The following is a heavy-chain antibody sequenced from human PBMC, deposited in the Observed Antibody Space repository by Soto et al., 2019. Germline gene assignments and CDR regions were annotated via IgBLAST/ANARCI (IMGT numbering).Heavy chain of an antibody. CDR3: ARGIAAAVNWFDP. CDR2: IYYSGST. V-gene: IGHV4-59*01. CDR1: GGSISSYY. Sequence: SETLSLTCTVSGGSISSYYWSWIRQPPGKGLEWIGYIYYSGSTNYNPSLKSRVTISVDTSKNQFSLKLSSVTAADTAVYYCARGIAAAVNWFDPWGQGTLVTVSS. J-gene: IGHJ5*02. D-gene: IGHD6-13*01.